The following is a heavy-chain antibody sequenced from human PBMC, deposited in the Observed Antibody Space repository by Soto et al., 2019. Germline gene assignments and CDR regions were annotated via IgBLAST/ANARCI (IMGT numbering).Heavy chain of an antibody. CDR2: IYPGKSDT. CDR1: GFSFTSYW. J-gene: IGHJ6*04. Sequence: PVESLKISCTSSGFSFTSYWIAWVRQLPGKGLEWVGIIYPGKSDTLYGPSFQGQVTISADRSMNTAYLQWSGLRASDTATYYCARRLGYGYTRTWAAMELWGIGNTVIVSS. V-gene: IGHV5-51*01. CDR3: ARRLGYGYTRTWAAMEL. D-gene: IGHD3-16*01.